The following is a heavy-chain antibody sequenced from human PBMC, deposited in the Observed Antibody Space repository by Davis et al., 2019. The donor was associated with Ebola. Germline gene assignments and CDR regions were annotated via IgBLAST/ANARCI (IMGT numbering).Heavy chain of an antibody. CDR1: GGSISSYY. D-gene: IGHD2-15*01. Sequence: SETLSLTCTVSGGSISSYYWSWIRQPPGKGLEWIGYIYYSGSTNYNPSLKSRVTISVDTSKNQFSLKLSSVTAADTAVYYCARVVGYCSGGSCSRIRYNWFDPWGQGTLVTVSS. V-gene: IGHV4-59*01. CDR3: ARVVGYCSGGSCSRIRYNWFDP. CDR2: IYYSGST. J-gene: IGHJ5*02.